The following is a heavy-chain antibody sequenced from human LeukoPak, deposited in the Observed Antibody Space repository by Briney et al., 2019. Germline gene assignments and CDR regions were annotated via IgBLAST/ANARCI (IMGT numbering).Heavy chain of an antibody. CDR3: ARLAGGAAGIV. J-gene: IGHJ4*02. V-gene: IGHV4-4*08. CDR1: DGSISNYY. Sequence: SETLSLTCTVSDGSISNYYWSWIRQPPGKGLEWIGYIYTSGSTNYNPSLKSRVTISVDTSKNQFSLKLSSVPAADTAVYYCARLAGGAAGIVWGQGTLVTVSS. D-gene: IGHD6-13*01. CDR2: IYTSGST.